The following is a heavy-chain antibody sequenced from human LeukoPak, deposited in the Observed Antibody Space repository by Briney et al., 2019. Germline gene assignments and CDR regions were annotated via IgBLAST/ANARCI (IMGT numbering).Heavy chain of an antibody. D-gene: IGHD1-26*01. CDR1: GFTFSGSA. CDR2: IRSKANSYAT. V-gene: IGHV3-73*01. J-gene: IGHJ4*02. CDR3: TSTNLDEGGSYYSPYYFDY. Sequence: GGSLRLSCAASGFTFSGSAMHWVRQASGKGLEWVGRIRSKANSYATAYAASVKGRFTISRDDSKNTAYLQMNSLKTEDTAVYYCTSTNLDEGGSYYSPYYFDYWGQGTLVTVSS.